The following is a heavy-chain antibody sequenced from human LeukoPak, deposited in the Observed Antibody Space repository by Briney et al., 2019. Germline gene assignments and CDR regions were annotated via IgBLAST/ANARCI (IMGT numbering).Heavy chain of an antibody. CDR2: IYYSGST. CDR3: ARFGRLAVATRDY. D-gene: IGHD6-19*01. CDR1: GGSISSSSYY. V-gene: IGHV4-39*01. J-gene: IGHJ4*02. Sequence: SETLSLTCTVSGGSISSSSYYWGWIRQPPGKGLEWIGSIYYSGSTYYNPSLKSRVTISVDTSKNQFSLKLSSVTAADTAVYYCARFGRLAVATRDYWGQGTLVTVSS.